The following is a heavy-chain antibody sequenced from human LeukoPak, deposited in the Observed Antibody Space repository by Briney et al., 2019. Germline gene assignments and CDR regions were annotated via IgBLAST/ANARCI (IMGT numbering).Heavy chain of an antibody. Sequence: SCKVSGYTLTELSMHWVRQAPGKGLEWVSGISWNSATIGYADSMEGRFTISRDKAKNSLYLQMNSLRAEDTALYYCAKAWGKDGYNDYFDYWGQGILVTVSS. D-gene: IGHD5-24*01. CDR2: ISWNSATI. J-gene: IGHJ4*02. CDR1: GYTLTELS. V-gene: IGHV3-9*01. CDR3: AKAWGKDGYNDYFDY.